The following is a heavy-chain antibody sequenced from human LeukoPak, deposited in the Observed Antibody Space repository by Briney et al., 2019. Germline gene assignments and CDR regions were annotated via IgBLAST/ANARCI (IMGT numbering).Heavy chain of an antibody. J-gene: IGHJ6*02. Sequence: PGGSLRLSCAASGFTFSSYWMNRVRQAPGKGLEWVASINHNGNVNYYVDSVKGRFTISRDNAKNSLYLQMSNLRAEDTAVYFCARGGGLDVWGQGATVTVSS. CDR2: INHNGNVN. D-gene: IGHD3-16*01. V-gene: IGHV3-7*03. CDR3: ARGGGLDV. CDR1: GFTFSSYW.